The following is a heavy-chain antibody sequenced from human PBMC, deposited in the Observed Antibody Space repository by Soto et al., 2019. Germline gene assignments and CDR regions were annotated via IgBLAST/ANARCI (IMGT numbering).Heavy chain of an antibody. D-gene: IGHD4-17*01. CDR3: VRETSGGDDYADPRES. J-gene: IGHJ4*02. Sequence: PGGWLRLSWAASAFTFSDYSMHWVRQAQGKGLEWLSCMRSDSGTTYYAVSVKGRFTISRDNAKSSLYLKRSSLRADDQSVYYRVRETSGGDDYADPRESWGQGTLVTVSS. CDR2: MRSDSGTT. CDR1: AFTFSDYS. V-gene: IGHV3-48*01.